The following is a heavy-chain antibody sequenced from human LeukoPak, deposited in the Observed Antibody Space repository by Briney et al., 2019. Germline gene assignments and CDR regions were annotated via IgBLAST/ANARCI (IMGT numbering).Heavy chain of an antibody. V-gene: IGHV3-33*06. J-gene: IGHJ6*03. D-gene: IGHD5-18*01. CDR3: AKSPRCGYSYGFGYYMDV. CDR2: IWYDGSNK. CDR1: GFTFSSYG. Sequence: GRSLRLSCAASGFTFSSYGMHWVRQAPGKGLEWVAVIWYDGSNKYYADSVKGRFTISRDNSKNTLYLQMNSLRAEDTAVYYCAKSPRCGYSYGFGYYMDVWGKGTTVTVSS.